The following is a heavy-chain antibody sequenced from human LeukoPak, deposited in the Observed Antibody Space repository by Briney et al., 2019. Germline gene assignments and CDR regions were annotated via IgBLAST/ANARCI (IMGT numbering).Heavy chain of an antibody. CDR1: RGSISSRRYA. CDR2: MYYSGNT. CDR3: ARAIAQLGAQAHLDY. J-gene: IGHJ4*02. V-gene: IGHV4-39*07. D-gene: IGHD1-26*01. Sequence: SETLSLTFTVSRGSISSRRYATGWRRQPPGKGLEWTSSMYYSGNTYYTPSLNSRVSISVDTSKNQFSLKLSSVPAADTAVYYCARAIAQLGAQAHLDYWGQGTLVTVSP.